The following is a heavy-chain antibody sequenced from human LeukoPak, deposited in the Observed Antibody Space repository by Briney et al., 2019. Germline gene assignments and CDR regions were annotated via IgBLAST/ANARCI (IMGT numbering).Heavy chain of an antibody. CDR2: ISWNSGSI. V-gene: IGHV3-9*01. J-gene: IGHJ4*02. CDR1: GFTFDDYA. CDR3: ARDTYCSGGSCSEAFDY. Sequence: GGSLRLSCAASGFTFDDYAMHWVRQAPGKGLEWVSGISWNSGSIGYADSVKGRFTISRDNAKNSLYLQMNSLRAEDTALYYCARDTYCSGGSCSEAFDYWGQGTLVTVSS. D-gene: IGHD2-15*01.